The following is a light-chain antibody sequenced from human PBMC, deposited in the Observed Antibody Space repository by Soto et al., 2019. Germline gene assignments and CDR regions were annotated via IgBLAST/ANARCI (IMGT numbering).Light chain of an antibody. V-gene: IGKV3-20*01. CDR1: QSVSSSS. CDR3: QQYETSRT. J-gene: IGKJ1*01. Sequence: EIVLTQSPGTLSLSPGERATLSCRASQSVSSSSLAWYQQKPGQAPRLLIYDASSRATGIPDRFSGSGSGTDFTLTINRLEPEDFAVYYCQQYETSRTFGQGTKVEIK. CDR2: DAS.